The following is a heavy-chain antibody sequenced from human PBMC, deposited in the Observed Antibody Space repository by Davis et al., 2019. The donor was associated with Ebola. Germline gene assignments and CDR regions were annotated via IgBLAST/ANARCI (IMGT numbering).Heavy chain of an antibody. CDR3: ARHVTTMILGWYYFDY. Sequence: MPSETLSLTCAVYGGSFSSYYWGRIRPPPGKGLEWIGRIYYSGSTYYNPSLKSRVTISVDTSKNQFSLKLSSVTAADTAVYYCARHVTTMILGWYYFDYWGQGTLVTVSS. J-gene: IGHJ4*02. D-gene: IGHD3-22*01. CDR1: GGSFSSYY. CDR2: IYYSGST. V-gene: IGHV4-39*01.